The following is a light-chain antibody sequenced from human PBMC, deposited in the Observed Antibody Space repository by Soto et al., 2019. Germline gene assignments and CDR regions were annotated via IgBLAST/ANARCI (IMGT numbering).Light chain of an antibody. J-gene: IGKJ4*01. CDR3: QHSYRTPLT. Sequence: DIQMTQSPSSLSASVGDRVTITCRASQAIDNYLNWYQHKPGKAPELLILAASIVQSGVPSRFSGGGFGTDFSLTISSLHPEDFATYYCQHSYRTPLTFGGGTKVEI. CDR1: QAIDNY. CDR2: AAS. V-gene: IGKV1-39*01.